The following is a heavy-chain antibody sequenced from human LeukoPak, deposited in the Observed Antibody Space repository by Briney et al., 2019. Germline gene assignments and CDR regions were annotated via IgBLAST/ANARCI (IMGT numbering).Heavy chain of an antibody. V-gene: IGHV3-49*03. D-gene: IGHD6-19*01. CDR1: GGSFSGYY. J-gene: IGHJ4*02. CDR3: TSDLNGSG. CDR2: IRSKAYGGTT. Sequence: LSLTCAVYGGSFSGYYWSWFRQAPGKGLEWVGFIRSKAYGGTTEYAASVKGRFTISRDDSKSIAYLQMNSLKTEDTAVYYCTSDLNGSGWGQGTLVTVSS.